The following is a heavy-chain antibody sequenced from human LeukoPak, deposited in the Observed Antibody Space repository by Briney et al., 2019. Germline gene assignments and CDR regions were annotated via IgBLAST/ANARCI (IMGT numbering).Heavy chain of an antibody. J-gene: IGHJ5*02. Sequence: GGSLRLSCTASGFTSSSYSMNWVRQAPGKGLEWVSSISTSSSYIYYADSVKGRFTISRDNAKNSLYLQMNSLRVEDTAVYYCARGRYDSGGYYHGPDWFDPWGQGTLVTVSS. CDR1: GFTSSSYS. CDR3: ARGRYDSGGYYHGPDWFDP. CDR2: ISTSSSYI. D-gene: IGHD3-22*01. V-gene: IGHV3-21*01.